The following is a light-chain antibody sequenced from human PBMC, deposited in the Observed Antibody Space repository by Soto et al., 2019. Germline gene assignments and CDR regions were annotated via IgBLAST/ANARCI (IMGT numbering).Light chain of an antibody. J-gene: IGKJ1*01. Sequence: EIVLTQSPGTLSLSPGERATLSCRASQRVSSSYLAWYQQKPGQAPRLLIYGASNRATGIPDRFSGSGSGTDFTLSISRVEPEDFAVYYCQQYGTSPRTFGQGTKVEIK. CDR2: GAS. V-gene: IGKV3-20*01. CDR1: QRVSSSY. CDR3: QQYGTSPRT.